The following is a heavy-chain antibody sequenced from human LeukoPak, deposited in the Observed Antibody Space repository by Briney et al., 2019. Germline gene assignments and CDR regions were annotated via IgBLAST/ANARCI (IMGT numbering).Heavy chain of an antibody. J-gene: IGHJ4*02. CDR2: ISYDGSNK. CDR1: GFTFSSYA. D-gene: IGHD6-6*01. CDR3: AKDLNRLGSSGRSS. V-gene: IGHV3-30-3*01. Sequence: PGGSLRLSCAASGFTFSSYAMHWVRQAPGKGLEWVAVISYDGSNKYYADSVKGRFTISRDNSKNTLYLQMNSLRAEDTAVYYCAKDLNRLGSSGRSSWGQGTLVTVSS.